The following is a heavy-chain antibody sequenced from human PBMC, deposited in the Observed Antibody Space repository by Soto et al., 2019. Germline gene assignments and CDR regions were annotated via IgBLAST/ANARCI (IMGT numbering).Heavy chain of an antibody. J-gene: IGHJ4*02. V-gene: IGHV4-4*02. Sequence: ASETLSLTCAVSGGSISSSNWWSWVRQPPGKGLDWIGEIYHSGSTNYNPSLKSRVTISVDKSKNQFSLKLRSVTAADTAVYYCARVAGRGYYYDSSGYSDFDYWGQGTLVTVSS. CDR3: ARVAGRGYYYDSSGYSDFDY. CDR1: GGSISSSNW. CDR2: IYHSGST. D-gene: IGHD3-22*01.